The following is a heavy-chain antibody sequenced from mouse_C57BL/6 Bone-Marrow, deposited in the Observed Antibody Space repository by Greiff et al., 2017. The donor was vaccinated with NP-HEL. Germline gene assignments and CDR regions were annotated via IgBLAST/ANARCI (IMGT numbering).Heavy chain of an antibody. J-gene: IGHJ3*01. CDR2: IYPGDGDT. CDR3: ERGVGTPWFAY. CDR1: GYAFSSYW. Sequence: QVQLKESGAELVKPGASVKISCKASGYAFSSYWMNWVKQRPGKGLEWIGQIYPGDGDTNYNGKFKGKATLTADKSSSTAYMQLSSLTSEDSAVYFCERGVGTPWFAYWGQGTLVTVSA. V-gene: IGHV1-80*01. D-gene: IGHD1-1*02.